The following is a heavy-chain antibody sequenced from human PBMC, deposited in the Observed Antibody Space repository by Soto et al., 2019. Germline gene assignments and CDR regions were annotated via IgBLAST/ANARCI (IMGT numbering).Heavy chain of an antibody. CDR2: ISSSSSYI. V-gene: IGHV3-21*01. Sequence: GGSLRLSCAASGFTFSSYSMNWVRQAPGKGLEWVSSISSSSSYIYYADSVKGRFTISRDNAKNSLYLQMNSLRAEDTAVYYCARDGIYCSSTSCYSAYYYYGMDVWGQGTTVTVSS. J-gene: IGHJ6*02. D-gene: IGHD2-2*02. CDR3: ARDGIYCSSTSCYSAYYYYGMDV. CDR1: GFTFSSYS.